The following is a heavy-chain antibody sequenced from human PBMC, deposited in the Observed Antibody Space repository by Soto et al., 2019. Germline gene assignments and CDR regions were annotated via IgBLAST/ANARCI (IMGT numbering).Heavy chain of an antibody. CDR2: INHSGST. CDR3: AGHMYYYDSSGYYFVGHGAPNDYYGKLG. CDR1: GASFGGYY. J-gene: IGHJ6*02. V-gene: IGHV4-34*08. D-gene: IGHD3-22*01. Sequence: SETLSLTGAVYGASFGGYYWSWIRQPPWKWLAWIGEINHSGSTNYNPSLKSRVTISVDTSKNQFSLKLSSVTAADTAVYYCAGHMYYYDSSGYYFVGHGAPNDYYGKLGWCQGSPVTV.